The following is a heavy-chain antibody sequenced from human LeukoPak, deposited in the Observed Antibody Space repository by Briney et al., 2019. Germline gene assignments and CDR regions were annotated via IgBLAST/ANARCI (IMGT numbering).Heavy chain of an antibody. J-gene: IGHJ4*02. D-gene: IGHD2-21*02. Sequence: SQTLSLTCTVSGGSISSGGYYWSWIRQHPGKGLEWIGYIYYSGSTYYNPSLKSRVTISVDTSKSQFSLKLSSVTAADTAVYYCARAVVTAIMGWYYFDYWGQGTLVTVSS. V-gene: IGHV4-31*03. CDR3: ARAVVTAIMGWYYFDY. CDR1: GGSISSGGYY. CDR2: IYYSGST.